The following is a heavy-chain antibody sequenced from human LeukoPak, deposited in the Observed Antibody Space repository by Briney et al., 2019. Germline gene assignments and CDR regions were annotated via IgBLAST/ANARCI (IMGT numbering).Heavy chain of an antibody. CDR1: GFTFSSYA. D-gene: IGHD3-22*01. J-gene: IGHJ4*02. CDR3: ARGKHTYDSSGYPNYFDY. CDR2: ISSNGGST. V-gene: IGHV3-64*01. Sequence: SGGSLRLSCAASGFTFSSYAMHWVRQAPGKGLENVSAISSNGGSTYYANSVKGRFTISRDNSKNTLYLQMGSLRAEDMAVYYCARGKHTYDSSGYPNYFDYWGRGTLATVSS.